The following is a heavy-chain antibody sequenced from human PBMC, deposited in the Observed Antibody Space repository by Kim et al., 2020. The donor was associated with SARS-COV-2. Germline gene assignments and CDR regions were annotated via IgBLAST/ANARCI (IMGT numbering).Heavy chain of an antibody. CDR3: AKDHESSGWPTFDY. D-gene: IGHD3-22*01. V-gene: IGHV3-23*01. Sequence: YADAVKSRFTVARDNAYNTLYLKRNSLRAEDTALYYCAKDHESSGWPTFDYWGQGTLVTVSS. J-gene: IGHJ4*02.